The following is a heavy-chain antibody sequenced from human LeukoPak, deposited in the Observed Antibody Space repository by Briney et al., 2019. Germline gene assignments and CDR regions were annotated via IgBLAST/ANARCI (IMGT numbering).Heavy chain of an antibody. J-gene: IGHJ6*02. Sequence: PGGSLRLSCAASELTFSSYAMSWVRQAPGKGLEWVSAISGSGGSTYYADSVKGRFTISRDNSKNTLYLQMNSLRAEDTAVYYCASGGGGKSSSWRYYYYYGMDVWGQGTTVTVSS. V-gene: IGHV3-23*01. CDR2: ISGSGGST. CDR1: ELTFSSYA. D-gene: IGHD6-13*01. CDR3: ASGGGGKSSSWRYYYYYGMDV.